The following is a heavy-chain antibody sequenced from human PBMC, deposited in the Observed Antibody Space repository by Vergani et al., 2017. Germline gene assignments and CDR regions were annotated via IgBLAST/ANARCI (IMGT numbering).Heavy chain of an antibody. V-gene: IGHV3-43D*04. J-gene: IGHJ4*02. D-gene: IGHD3-22*01. CDR3: AKDTHYYDSSGCFDY. Sequence: EVQLLESGGGLVQPGGSLRLSCAASGFTFDDYAMHWVRQAPGKGLEWVSLISWDGGSTYYADSVKGRFTISRDNSKNSLYLQMNSLRAEDTALYYCAKDTHYYDSSGCFDYWGQGTLVTVSS. CDR2: ISWDGGST. CDR1: GFTFDDYA.